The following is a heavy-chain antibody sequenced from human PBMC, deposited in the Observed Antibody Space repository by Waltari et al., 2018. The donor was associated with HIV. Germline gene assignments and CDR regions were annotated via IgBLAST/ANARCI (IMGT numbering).Heavy chain of an antibody. J-gene: IGHJ4*02. V-gene: IGHV3-74*01. Sequence: EVQLVESGGGLVQPGGYLKLACAASGFPCRSYWYHWVRQAPGKGLVWVSRINSDGSSTTYADSVKGRFTISRDNAKNTLYLQMNSLRDEDTAVYYCATFPINDHSNKRLGYWGQGTLVTVSS. D-gene: IGHD4-4*01. CDR1: GFPCRSYW. CDR2: INSDGSST. CDR3: ATFPINDHSNKRLGY.